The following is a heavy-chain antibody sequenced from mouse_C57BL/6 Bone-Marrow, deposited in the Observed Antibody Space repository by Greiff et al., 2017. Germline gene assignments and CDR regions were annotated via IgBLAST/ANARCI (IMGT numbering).Heavy chain of an antibody. Sequence: VQLQQSGPELVKPGASVKIPCKASGYTFTDYNMDWVKQSHGKSLEWIGDINPNNGGTIYNQKFKGKATLTVDKSSSTAYMELRSLTSEDTAVYYCARISTMASYYFDYWGQGTTLTVSS. J-gene: IGHJ2*01. CDR2: INPNNGGT. D-gene: IGHD2-1*01. CDR3: ARISTMASYYFDY. CDR1: GYTFTDYN. V-gene: IGHV1-18*01.